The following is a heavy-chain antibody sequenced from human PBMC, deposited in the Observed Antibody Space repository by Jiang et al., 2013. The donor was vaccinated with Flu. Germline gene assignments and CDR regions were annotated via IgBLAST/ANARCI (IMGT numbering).Heavy chain of an antibody. CDR3: AHRRPPGWSGYEGYYFDY. D-gene: IGHD3-3*01. J-gene: IGHJ4*02. Sequence: LALIYSNDDKRYSPSLKSRLTITKDTSKNQVVLTMTNMDPVDTATYYCAHRRPPGWSGYEGYYFDYWGQGTLVTVSS. V-gene: IGHV2-5*01. CDR2: IYSNDDK.